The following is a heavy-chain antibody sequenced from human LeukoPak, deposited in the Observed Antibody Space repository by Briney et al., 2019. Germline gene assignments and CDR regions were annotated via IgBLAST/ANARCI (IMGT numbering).Heavy chain of an antibody. Sequence: SETLSLTCTVSGGSISSYYWSWIRQPPGKGLEWIGYIYTSGSTNYNPSLKSRVTISVDTSKNQFSLKLSSVTAADTAVYYCARRRYDWAPFDCWGQGTLVTVSS. D-gene: IGHD1-1*01. CDR2: IYTSGST. J-gene: IGHJ4*02. CDR3: ARRRYDWAPFDC. CDR1: GGSISSYY. V-gene: IGHV4-4*09.